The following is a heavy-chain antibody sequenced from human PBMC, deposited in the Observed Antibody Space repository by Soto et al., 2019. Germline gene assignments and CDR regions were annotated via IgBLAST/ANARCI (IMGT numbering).Heavy chain of an antibody. J-gene: IGHJ4*02. D-gene: IGHD6-19*01. Sequence: QITLKESGPTLVKPTQTLTLTCTFSGFSLSTSGVGVGWIRQPPGKALEWLALIYWDDDKRYSPSLKSRLTITKDTSRNQVVLTMTNMDPVDTATYYCAHDSVGWYGFDSWGQGALVTVSS. CDR2: IYWDDDK. V-gene: IGHV2-5*02. CDR3: AHDSVGWYGFDS. CDR1: GFSLSTSGVG.